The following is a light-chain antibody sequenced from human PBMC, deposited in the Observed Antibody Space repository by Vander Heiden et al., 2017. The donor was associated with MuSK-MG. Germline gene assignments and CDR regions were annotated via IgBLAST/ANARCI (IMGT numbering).Light chain of an antibody. CDR2: DDN. V-gene: IGLV3-21*02. J-gene: IGLJ2*01. Sequence: SYVLTQPPSVSVAPGQTATITCGGSNTGSRSVHWYQQKPGQAPVVVVYDDNDRPSGIPERFSGSNSGNTATLTISRVEAGDEADYYCQVWDSSSYVTFGGGTKLTVL. CDR1: NTGSRS. CDR3: QVWDSSSYVT.